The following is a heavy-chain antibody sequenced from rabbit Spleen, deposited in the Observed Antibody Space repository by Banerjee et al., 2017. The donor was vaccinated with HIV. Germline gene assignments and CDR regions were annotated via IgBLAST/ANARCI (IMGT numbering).Heavy chain of an antibody. D-gene: IGHD1-1*01. V-gene: IGHV1S45*01. CDR1: GVSFSDNSY. CDR2: IGTADGST. J-gene: IGHJ4*01. CDR3: ARDLTSVIGWNFNL. Sequence: QEQLEESGGDLVKPGASLTPTCIASGVSFSDNSYMCWVRQAPGKGLEWIACIGTADGSTYYASWAKGRFTISKTSSTTVTLQMTSLTAADTATYFCARDLTSVIGWNFNLWGQGTLVTVS.